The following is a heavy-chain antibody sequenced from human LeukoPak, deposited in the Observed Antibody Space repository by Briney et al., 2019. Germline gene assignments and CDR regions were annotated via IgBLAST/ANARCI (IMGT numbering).Heavy chain of an antibody. V-gene: IGHV3-23*01. D-gene: IGHD1-1*01. J-gene: IGHJ4*02. CDR1: GFTFSSNA. CDR2: ISGRGGGT. Sequence: GGSLRLSCAASGFTFSSNAMTWVRQAPGKGLEWVSGISGRGGGTYYADSVKGRFTISRDNTKNTLYLQMNSLGADDTAVYYCAKGNWRYFDYWGQGTLVTVSS. CDR3: AKGNWRYFDY.